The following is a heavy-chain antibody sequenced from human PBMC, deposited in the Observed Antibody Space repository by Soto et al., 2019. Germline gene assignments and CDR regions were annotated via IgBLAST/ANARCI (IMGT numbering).Heavy chain of an antibody. CDR3: ARARCSSGQCYYFDY. CDR2: ISRSGDRT. V-gene: IGHV3-64*02. Sequence: EVQLVESGEGLVQPGGSLRLSCAASGFTFSSYNIHWIRQAPGKGLEFVSAISRSGDRTYYADSVKDRFTITRDNSKNMVWLQMGSLRAEDMAVYYCARARCSSGQCYYFDYWGRGALVSVSS. D-gene: IGHD2-15*01. CDR1: GFTFSSYN. J-gene: IGHJ4*02.